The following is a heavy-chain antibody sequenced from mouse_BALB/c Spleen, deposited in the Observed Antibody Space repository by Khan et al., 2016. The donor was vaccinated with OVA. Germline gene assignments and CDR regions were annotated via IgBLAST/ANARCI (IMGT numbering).Heavy chain of an antibody. J-gene: IGHJ1*01. Sequence: EVELVESGGGLVQPGGSRKLSCVASGFTLSSFGMHWVRPAPMKGLEWVAYISSGSSTIYYVDTVKGRFTISRDNPTNTLFLQMTSLRSEDTAMYYCARSGGNFHWYFDVWGAGTSVTVSS. V-gene: IGHV5-17*02. CDR3: ARSGGNFHWYFDV. D-gene: IGHD2-1*01. CDR1: GFTLSSFG. CDR2: ISSGSSTI.